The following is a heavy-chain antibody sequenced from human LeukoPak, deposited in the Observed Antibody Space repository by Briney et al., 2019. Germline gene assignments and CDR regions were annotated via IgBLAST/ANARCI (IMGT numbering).Heavy chain of an antibody. CDR3: ARAVLRGGKKYYFDY. V-gene: IGHV4-34*01. Sequence: PSEALSLTCAVNGGSFSGYYWSWIRQPPGKGLEWIGEINHSGSTNYNPSLKSRVTISVDTSKNQFSLKLSSVTAADTAVYYCARAVLRGGKKYYFDYWGQGTLVTVSS. J-gene: IGHJ4*02. CDR2: INHSGST. D-gene: IGHD3-10*01. CDR1: GGSFSGYY.